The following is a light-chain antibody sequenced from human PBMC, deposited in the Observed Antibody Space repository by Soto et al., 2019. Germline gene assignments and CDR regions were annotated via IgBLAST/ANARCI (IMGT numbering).Light chain of an antibody. Sequence: AVRMTQSPSSFSASTGDSVTITCRASQGISSYLAWCQQKPGKAPKLLIYAASTLQSGVPSRFSRSGSGTDFTLTISCLQSEDCATYYLQQYCSYPPTFGHWTKVEIK. J-gene: IGKJ1*01. CDR3: QQYCSYPPT. V-gene: IGKV1-8*01. CDR2: AAS. CDR1: QGISSY.